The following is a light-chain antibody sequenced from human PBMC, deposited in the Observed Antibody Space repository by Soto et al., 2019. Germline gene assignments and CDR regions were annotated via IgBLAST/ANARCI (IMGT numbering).Light chain of an antibody. CDR2: GAS. CDR1: QSISDT. Sequence: EIVMTQSPATLSMSPGGRATLSCRASQSISDTLAWYQQKPGQAPRLLIYGASTMATGFPARFSGSGSGADFTLTISRLQSEDFAVYYCQQYDKSPWTFGQGTKVDIK. J-gene: IGKJ1*01. V-gene: IGKV3-15*01. CDR3: QQYDKSPWT.